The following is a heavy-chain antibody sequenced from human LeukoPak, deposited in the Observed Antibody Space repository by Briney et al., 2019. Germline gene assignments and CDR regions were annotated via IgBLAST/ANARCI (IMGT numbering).Heavy chain of an antibody. CDR3: ARHGDYDY. V-gene: IGHV3-74*01. J-gene: IGHJ4*02. CDR1: GFTLSDYW. CDR2: MDGDGRFT. D-gene: IGHD4-17*01. Sequence: GGSLRLSCAASGFTLSDYWMHWVRQAPGKGLMWVSRMDGDGRFTTYADSVKGRFTISRDNAKNSLYLQMNSLRAEDTALYYCARHGDYDYWGQGTLVTVSS.